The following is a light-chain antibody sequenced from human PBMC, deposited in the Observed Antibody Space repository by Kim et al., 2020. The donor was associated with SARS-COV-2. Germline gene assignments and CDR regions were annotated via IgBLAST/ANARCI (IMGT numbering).Light chain of an antibody. CDR1: QGISSN. CDR2: AAS. J-gene: IGKJ1*01. Sequence: AIQMTQSPSSFSASTGDRVTITCRASQGISSNLAWYQQKAGKAPKLLIYAASTLESGVPSRFSGSGSGTDFTLTISDLQSEDFATYYCQHYYSYPWTFGQGTKVDIK. CDR3: QHYYSYPWT. V-gene: IGKV1-8*01.